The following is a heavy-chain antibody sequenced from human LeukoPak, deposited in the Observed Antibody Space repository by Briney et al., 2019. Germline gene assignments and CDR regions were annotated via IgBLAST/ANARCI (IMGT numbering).Heavy chain of an antibody. J-gene: IGHJ5*02. Sequence: GKSLRLSCVASGFSFSDSVIHWVRQAPGKGLEWVAVISSDETNIRYGDSVRGRFTVSRDNAKNTVYLQMNSLGADDTAVYYCAKDPYRVVFATGNYLDPWGQGTLVTVSS. CDR2: ISSDETNI. V-gene: IGHV3-30*18. D-gene: IGHD2-15*01. CDR1: GFSFSDSV. CDR3: AKDPYRVVFATGNYLDP.